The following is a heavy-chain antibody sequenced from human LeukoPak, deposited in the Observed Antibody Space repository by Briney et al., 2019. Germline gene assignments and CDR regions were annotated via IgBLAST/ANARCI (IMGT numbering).Heavy chain of an antibody. CDR1: GFTFNSYA. V-gene: IGHV3-23*01. CDR3: AKDQGLRYFDWLLPTHYYYYYSMDV. D-gene: IGHD3-9*01. Sequence: PGGSLRLSCAASGFTFNSYAMSWVRQAPGKGLEWVSAISGSGGSTYYADSVKGRFTISGDNSKNTLYLQMNSLRAEDTAVYYCAKDQGLRYFDWLLPTHYYYYYSMDVWGKGTTVTVSS. CDR2: ISGSGGST. J-gene: IGHJ6*03.